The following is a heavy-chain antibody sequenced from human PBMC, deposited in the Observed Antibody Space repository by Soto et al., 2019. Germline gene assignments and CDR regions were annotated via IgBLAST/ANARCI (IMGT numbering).Heavy chain of an antibody. CDR2: ISSSSSTI. D-gene: IGHD3-10*01. Sequence: PGGSLRLSCVASGFTFNSYSMNWVRQAPGKGLEWISYISSSSSTIYYTDSVKGRFTISRDNAKNSLYLQMNSLRDEDTAVYYCARDLYYYGSGSGYFDYWGQGTLVTVSS. CDR1: GFTFNSYS. V-gene: IGHV3-48*02. CDR3: ARDLYYYGSGSGYFDY. J-gene: IGHJ4*02.